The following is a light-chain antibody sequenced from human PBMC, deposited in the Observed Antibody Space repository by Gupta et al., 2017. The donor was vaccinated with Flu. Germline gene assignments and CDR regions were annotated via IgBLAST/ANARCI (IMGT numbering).Light chain of an antibody. CDR3: QQRSNGPPLT. J-gene: IGKJ4*01. Sequence: IVLPRSPPPLSLSQGERATLSCRASQSVSSYLACDQQKPGQAPRLLIYDASTRATGIPARFSGSGSGTDFTLNIISLEPEDFAVYYCQQRSNGPPLTFGGGTKVEIK. V-gene: IGKV3-11*01. CDR1: QSVSSY. CDR2: DAS.